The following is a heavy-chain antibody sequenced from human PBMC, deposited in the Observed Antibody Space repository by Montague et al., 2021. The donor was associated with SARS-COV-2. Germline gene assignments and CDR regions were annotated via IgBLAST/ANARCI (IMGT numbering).Heavy chain of an antibody. Sequence: SLRLSCAASGFIFSSYGMHWVRQAPGKGLEWVAHIWYDGSNENYVDSVKGRFTISGDNSKNTLYLQMNSLRAEDTAVYYCAREGLSGSYYGFLDYWGQGTLVTVSS. CDR3: AREGLSGSYYGFLDY. V-gene: IGHV3-33*01. CDR2: IWYDGSNE. D-gene: IGHD3-10*01. CDR1: GFIFSSYG. J-gene: IGHJ4*02.